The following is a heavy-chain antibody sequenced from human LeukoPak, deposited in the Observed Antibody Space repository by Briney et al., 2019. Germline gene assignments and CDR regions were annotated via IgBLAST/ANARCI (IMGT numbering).Heavy chain of an antibody. Sequence: GESLRLSCAASGFTFSNYAMSWVRQPPGKGLEWVSAISDSGGSTYYADSVKGRFTISRDNSKNTLYLQMNSLRAEDTAVYYCAKALVVPADPDAFDIWGQGTMVTVSS. CDR1: GFTFSNYA. CDR3: AKALVVPADPDAFDI. D-gene: IGHD2-2*01. J-gene: IGHJ3*02. V-gene: IGHV3-23*01. CDR2: ISDSGGST.